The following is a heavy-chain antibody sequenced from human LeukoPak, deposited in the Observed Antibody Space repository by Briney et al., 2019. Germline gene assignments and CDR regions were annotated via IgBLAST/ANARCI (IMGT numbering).Heavy chain of an antibody. CDR3: ARTQGYSGYGRPNWFDP. Sequence: PSQTLSLTCTVSGGSISSGGYYWSWIRRHPGKGLEWIGYIYYSGSTYYNPSLKSRVTISVDTSKNQFSLKLSSVTAADTAVYYCARTQGYSGYGRPNWFDPWGQGTLVTVSS. D-gene: IGHD5-12*01. V-gene: IGHV4-31*03. CDR1: GGSISSGGYY. J-gene: IGHJ5*02. CDR2: IYYSGST.